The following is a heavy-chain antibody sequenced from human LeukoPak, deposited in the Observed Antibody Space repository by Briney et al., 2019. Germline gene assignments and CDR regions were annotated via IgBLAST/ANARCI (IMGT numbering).Heavy chain of an antibody. CDR1: GYTFSSYD. CDR2: MNPNSGNT. CDR3: ARRVGSGRPVQH. D-gene: IGHD6-19*01. V-gene: IGHV1-8*01. Sequence: ASVKVSCKASGYTFSSYDINWVRQAAGQGLEWMGWMNPNSGNTGYAQKFQGRLNITRNTSIDTAYMELSSLRSDDTAVYYCARRVGSGRPVQHWGQGTLVTVSS. J-gene: IGHJ1*01.